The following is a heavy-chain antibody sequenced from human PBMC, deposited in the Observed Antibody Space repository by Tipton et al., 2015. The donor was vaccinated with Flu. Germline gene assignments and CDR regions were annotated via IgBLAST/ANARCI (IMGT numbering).Heavy chain of an antibody. Sequence: PGLVKPSETLSLTCTVSGGSISSSSYYWGWIRQPPGKGLEWIGSIYYSGSTYYNPSLKSRVTISVDTSKNQFSLKLSSVTAADTAVYYCARDRLLWFGDRYGMDVWGQGTTVTVSS. D-gene: IGHD3-10*01. J-gene: IGHJ6*02. CDR3: ARDRLLWFGDRYGMDV. CDR1: GGSISSSSYY. V-gene: IGHV4-39*07. CDR2: IYYSGST.